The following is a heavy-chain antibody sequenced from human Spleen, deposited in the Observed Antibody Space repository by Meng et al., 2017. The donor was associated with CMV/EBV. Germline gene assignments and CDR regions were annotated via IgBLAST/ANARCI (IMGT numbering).Heavy chain of an antibody. D-gene: IGHD3-22*01. CDR2: INPSGGST. Sequence: ASVKVSCKASGYTFTSYYMHWVRQAPGQGLEWMGIINPSGGSTSYAQKFQGRVTMTRDTSTSTVYMELSSLRSDDTAVYYCARGEEPYDSSGYYYGWGQGTLVTVSS. J-gene: IGHJ4*02. V-gene: IGHV1-46*01. CDR3: ARGEEPYDSSGYYYG. CDR1: GYTFTSYY.